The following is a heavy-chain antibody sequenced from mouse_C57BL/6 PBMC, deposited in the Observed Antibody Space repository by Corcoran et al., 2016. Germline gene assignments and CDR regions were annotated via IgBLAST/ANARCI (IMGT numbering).Heavy chain of an antibody. Sequence: QIQLVQSGPELKKPGETVKISCKASGYTFTTYGMSWVKQAPGKGLKWMGWINTYSGVPTYADDFKGRFAFSLETSASTAYLQINNLKNEDTATYFCTRNWERGFAYWGQGTLVTVSA. D-gene: IGHD4-1*01. J-gene: IGHJ3*01. CDR3: TRNWERGFAY. V-gene: IGHV9-3*01. CDR2: INTYSGVP. CDR1: GYTFTTYG.